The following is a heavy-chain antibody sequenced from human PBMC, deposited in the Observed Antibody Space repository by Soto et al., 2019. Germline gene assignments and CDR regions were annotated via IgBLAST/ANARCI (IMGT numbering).Heavy chain of an antibody. CDR1: GYTLTSYA. CDR2: INAGNGNT. Sequence: ASVKVSFKASGYTLTSYAMHWVRQAPGQRLEWMGCINAGNGNTRYSQKFQGRVTITRDTSASTAYMEMSSLRSEDTTLYYCARENIWDNSNYGYFVSCCQGTMVTVFS. J-gene: IGHJ4*02. CDR3: ARENIWDNSNYGYFVS. D-gene: IGHD1-7*01. V-gene: IGHV1-3*01.